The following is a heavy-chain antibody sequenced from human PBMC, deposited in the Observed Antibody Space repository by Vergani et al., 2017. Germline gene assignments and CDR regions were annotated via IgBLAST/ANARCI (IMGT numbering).Heavy chain of an antibody. CDR2: INPSGGHT. CDR3: ARGDYGILTGYRY. CDR1: GYTFSNYY. Sequence: QVQVVQSGAEVKKSGASVKVSCKTSGYTFSNYYMHWVRQAPGQGLEWMGIINPSGGHTNNAQKFQGRVTMTRDTSTSTVYMELSSLRSEDTSIYDCARGDYGILTGYRYWGQGTLVTVS. D-gene: IGHD3-9*01. J-gene: IGHJ4*02. V-gene: IGHV1-46*03.